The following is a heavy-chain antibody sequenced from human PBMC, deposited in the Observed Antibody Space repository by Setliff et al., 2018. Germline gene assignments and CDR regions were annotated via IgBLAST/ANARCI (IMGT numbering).Heavy chain of an antibody. V-gene: IGHV1-46*01. CDR2: IDPSGDYT. D-gene: IGHD5-18*01. J-gene: IGHJ4*02. CDR3: ARAPLESGYYYGQGHYFDN. CDR1: GYTFTGYY. Sequence: GASVKVSCKASGYTFTGYYMHWVRQAPGQGLEWMGIIDPSGDYTNYAQKFQGRVTMTKDTSTTTVYMELSSLRSEDTAVYYCARAPLESGYYYGQGHYFDNWGQGTLVTVSS.